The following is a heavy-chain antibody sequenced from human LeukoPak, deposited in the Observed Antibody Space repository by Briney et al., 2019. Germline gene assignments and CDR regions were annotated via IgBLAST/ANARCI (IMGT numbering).Heavy chain of an antibody. Sequence: GGSLRLSCAASGFTFSSYSMNWVRQAPGKGLEWVSYISSSSSTIYYADSVKGRFTISRDNAKNSLYLQMNSLRAEDTAVHYCARGPLYYYDSSGHNWFDPWGQGTLVTVSS. J-gene: IGHJ5*02. V-gene: IGHV3-48*01. CDR1: GFTFSSYS. CDR3: ARGPLYYYDSSGHNWFDP. CDR2: ISSSSSTI. D-gene: IGHD3-22*01.